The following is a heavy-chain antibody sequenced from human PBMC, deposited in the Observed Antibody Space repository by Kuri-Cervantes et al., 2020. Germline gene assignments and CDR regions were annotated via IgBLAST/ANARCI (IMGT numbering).Heavy chain of an antibody. V-gene: IGHV3-23*01. CDR2: ISGSGGST. J-gene: IGHJ3*02. D-gene: IGHD2-15*01. Sequence: GGSLSLSCAVSGFTFSSYAMSWVRQAPGKGLEWVSAISGSGGSTYYADYVKGRFTISRDNPKNTLYLEMNSLRAEDTAVYYCAKSAPGYCSGGSCPGDAFDIWGQGTMVTVSS. CDR1: GFTFSSYA. CDR3: AKSAPGYCSGGSCPGDAFDI.